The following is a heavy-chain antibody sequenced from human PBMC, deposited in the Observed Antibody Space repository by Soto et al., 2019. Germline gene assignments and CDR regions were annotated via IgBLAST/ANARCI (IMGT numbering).Heavy chain of an antibody. CDR1: GYTFTSYA. CDR3: AVLGYYDSSGYPMAFDI. J-gene: IGHJ3*02. V-gene: IGHV1-3*01. D-gene: IGHD3-22*01. Sequence: WASVKVSCKASGYTFTSYAMHWVRQAPGQRLEWMGWINAGNGNTKYSQKFQGRVTITRDTSASTAYMELSSLRSEDTAVYYCAVLGYYDSSGYPMAFDIWGQGTMVTVSS. CDR2: INAGNGNT.